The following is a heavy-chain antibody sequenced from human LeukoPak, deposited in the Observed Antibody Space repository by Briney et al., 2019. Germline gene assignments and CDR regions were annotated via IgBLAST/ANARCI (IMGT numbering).Heavy chain of an antibody. CDR3: ARDLRL. J-gene: IGHJ4*02. CDR2: ISSSSSYI. V-gene: IGHV3-21*01. CDR1: GFTFSAYS. Sequence: GGSLRLSCAASGFTFSAYSMTWVRQAPGKGLEWVSPISSSSSYIYYADSVKGRFTISRDNAKSSLYLQMNSLRADDAAVYYCARDLRLWGQGTLVTVSS.